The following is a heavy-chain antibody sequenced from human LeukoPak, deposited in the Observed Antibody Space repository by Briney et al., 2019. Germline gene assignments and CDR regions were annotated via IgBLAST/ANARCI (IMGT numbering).Heavy chain of an antibody. CDR1: GGSISSGSYY. Sequence: SETLSPTCTVSGGSISSGSYYWSWIRQPAGKGLEWIGRIYSSGTTNYNPSLKSRVTISVDMSKNQFSLKLISVTAADTAVYHCARSSRVTDYFDYWGQGSLVTVSS. CDR2: IYSSGTT. CDR3: ARSSRVTDYFDY. J-gene: IGHJ4*02. V-gene: IGHV4-61*02. D-gene: IGHD2-21*02.